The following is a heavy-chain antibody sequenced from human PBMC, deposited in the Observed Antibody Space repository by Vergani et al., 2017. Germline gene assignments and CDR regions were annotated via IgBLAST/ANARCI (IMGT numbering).Heavy chain of an antibody. CDR3: ARLLIRYSSGHDAFDI. J-gene: IGHJ3*02. D-gene: IGHD6-19*01. V-gene: IGHV5-51*01. CDR2: MYPGDSDT. CDR1: GYSFTNYW. Sequence: EVQLVQSGAEVKKTGESLKISCKGSGYSFTNYWIGWVRQMPGKGLEWMGIMYPGDSDTRYSPSFQGQVTISVDKSISPAYLQWSSLKASDTAMYYCARLLIRYSSGHDAFDIWGQGTMVTVSS.